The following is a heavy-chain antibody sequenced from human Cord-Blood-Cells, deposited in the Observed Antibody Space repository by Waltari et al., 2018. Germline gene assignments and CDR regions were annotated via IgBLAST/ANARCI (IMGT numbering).Heavy chain of an antibody. J-gene: IGHJ6*03. CDR3: ARVRRGDRDECSSTSCYYYYYMDV. CDR2: IITIFGTA. V-gene: IGHV1-69*01. D-gene: IGHD2-2*01. CDR1: GGTFSSYA. Sequence: QVQLVQSGAEVKKPGSSVKVSCKASGGTFSSYAISWVRQAPGQGLEWMGGIITIFGTANYAQKFQGRVTITADESTSTAYMELSSLRSEDTAVYYCARVRRGDRDECSSTSCYYYYYMDVWGKGTTVTVSS.